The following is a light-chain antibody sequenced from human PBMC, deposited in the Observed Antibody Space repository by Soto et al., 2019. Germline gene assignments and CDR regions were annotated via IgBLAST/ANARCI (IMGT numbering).Light chain of an antibody. Sequence: QSVLTQPPSASGSPGQSVTISCTGTSSDVSGYTYVSWYQQHPGKVPNLMIYEVSKRPSGFPDRFSGSKSGNTASLTVSGLNGEYEADYYCISYAGSNTDYVFGTGTELTV. J-gene: IGLJ1*01. CDR2: EVS. V-gene: IGLV2-8*01. CDR3: ISYAGSNTDYV. CDR1: SSDVSGYTY.